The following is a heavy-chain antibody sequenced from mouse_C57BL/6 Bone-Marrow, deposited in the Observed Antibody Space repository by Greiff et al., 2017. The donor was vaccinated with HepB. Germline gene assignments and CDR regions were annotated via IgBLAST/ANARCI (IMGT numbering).Heavy chain of an antibody. D-gene: IGHD2-4*01. CDR1: GFTFNTYA. V-gene: IGHV10-3*01. Sequence: EVQRVESGGGLVQPKGSLKLSCAASGFTFNTYAMHWVRQAPGKGLEWVARIRSKSSNYATYYADSVKDRFTISRDDSQSMLYLQMNNLKTEDTAMYYCVRDQGMITTVRMDYWGQGTSVTVSS. J-gene: IGHJ4*01. CDR2: IRSKSSNYAT. CDR3: VRDQGMITTVRMDY.